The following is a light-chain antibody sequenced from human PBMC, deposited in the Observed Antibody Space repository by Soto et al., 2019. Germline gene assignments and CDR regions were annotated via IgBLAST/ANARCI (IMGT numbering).Light chain of an antibody. Sequence: ERVLTQSPGTLSLSPGERATLSCRASQTVNSRYLSWYQHKPGQAPRLLSFGASIRATGIPDRFSGSRSGEDFSLTISLLEPEDSAVYYFPQFDDSRPAFTFGQGTKLEI. CDR2: GAS. J-gene: IGKJ2*01. CDR3: PQFDDSRPAFT. CDR1: QTVNSRY. V-gene: IGKV3-20*01.